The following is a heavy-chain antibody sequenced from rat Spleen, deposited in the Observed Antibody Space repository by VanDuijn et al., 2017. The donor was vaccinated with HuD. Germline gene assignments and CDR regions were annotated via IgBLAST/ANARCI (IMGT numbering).Heavy chain of an antibody. D-gene: IGHD1-11*01. V-gene: IGHV5-25*01. J-gene: IGHJ3*01. CDR3: ARHGGLRNWFAY. CDR1: GFTFTNDY. CDR2: ISPSGTNT. Sequence: EVQLVESGGGLVQPGRSMKLSCAASGFTFTNDYMAWVRQAPTKGLEWVASISPSGTNTYYRDSVKGRFTISRDNAKSTLSLQMDSLRSEDSATYYCARHGGLRNWFAYWGQGTLVTVSS.